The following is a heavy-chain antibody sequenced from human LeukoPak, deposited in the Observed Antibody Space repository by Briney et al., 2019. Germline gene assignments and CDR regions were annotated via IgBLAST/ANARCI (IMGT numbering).Heavy chain of an antibody. CDR3: ARVYYYGSGSYFYYYYMDV. D-gene: IGHD3-10*01. CDR2: INHSGST. CDR1: GGSFSGYY. J-gene: IGHJ6*03. Sequence: SETLSLTCAVYGGSFSGYYWSWLRQPPGKGLEWIGEINHSGSTNYNPSLKSRVTISVDTSKNQFSLKLSSVTAADTAVYYCARVYYYGSGSYFYYYYMDVWGKGTTVTVSS. V-gene: IGHV4-34*01.